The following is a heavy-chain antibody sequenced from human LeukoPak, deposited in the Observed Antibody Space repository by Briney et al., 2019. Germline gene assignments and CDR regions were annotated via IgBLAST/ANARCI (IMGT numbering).Heavy chain of an antibody. V-gene: IGHV1-2*02. CDR1: GYTFTGYY. Sequence: ASVKVSCKASGYTFTGYYLHWVRQAPGQGLEWMAWINPNSGGTTYAQTFQGRVTMTRDTSISTAYMELSRLRSDDTAVYYCAREVVVAALRPRRQRNWFDPWGQGTLVTVSS. CDR3: AREVVVAALRPRRQRNWFDP. CDR2: INPNSGGT. D-gene: IGHD2-2*01. J-gene: IGHJ5*02.